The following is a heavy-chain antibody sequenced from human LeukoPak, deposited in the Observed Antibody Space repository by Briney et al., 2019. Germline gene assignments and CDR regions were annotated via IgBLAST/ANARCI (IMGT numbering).Heavy chain of an antibody. Sequence: PSETLSLTCTVSGRSISSGGYYWTWIRQHPGKGLEWIGYIYYSGSTYYNPSLKSRVTISVDTSTNQFSLKLSSVTAADTAVYYCARSEAGAVYYDSSGYPDAFDIWGQGTVVTVSS. V-gene: IGHV4-31*03. CDR2: IYYSGST. D-gene: IGHD3-22*01. CDR1: GRSISSGGYY. CDR3: ARSEAGAVYYDSSGYPDAFDI. J-gene: IGHJ3*02.